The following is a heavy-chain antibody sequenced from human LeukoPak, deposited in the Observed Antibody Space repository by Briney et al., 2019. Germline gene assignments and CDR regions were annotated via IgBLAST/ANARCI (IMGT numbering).Heavy chain of an antibody. CDR1: GGPISSSSYY. Sequence: PSETLSLTCTVSGGPISSSSYYWGWIRQPPGKGLEWIGSIYYSGSTYYNPSLKSRVTISVDTSKNQFSLKLSSVTAADTAVYYCASSYYYDSSGYRVDAFDIWGQGTMVTVSS. CDR3: ASSYYYDSSGYRVDAFDI. D-gene: IGHD3-22*01. J-gene: IGHJ3*02. CDR2: IYYSGST. V-gene: IGHV4-39*01.